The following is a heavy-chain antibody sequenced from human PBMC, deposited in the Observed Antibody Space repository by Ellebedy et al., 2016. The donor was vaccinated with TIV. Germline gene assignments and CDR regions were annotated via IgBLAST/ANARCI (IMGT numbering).Heavy chain of an antibody. CDR3: AKNMRTVTTTIDY. J-gene: IGHJ4*02. V-gene: IGHV3-23*01. Sequence: GGSLRLSCAASGFTFSSCAMSWVRQAPEKGLEWVSSISGNGGSTLYADSVKGRFTISRDNSKNTLYLQMNSLRAEDTAIYYCAKNMRTVTTTIDYWGQGTLVTVSS. CDR1: GFTFSSCA. CDR2: ISGNGGST. D-gene: IGHD4-17*01.